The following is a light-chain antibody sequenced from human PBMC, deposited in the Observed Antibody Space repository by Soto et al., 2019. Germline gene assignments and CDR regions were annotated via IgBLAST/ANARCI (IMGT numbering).Light chain of an antibody. V-gene: IGKV3-20*01. CDR2: GAS. CDR1: QTISGNY. J-gene: IGKJ5*01. CDR3: QQYVISVT. Sequence: IVLTQSPATLSSSPGEGATLSCRASQTISGNYLAWYQQKPGQAPRLLIYGASNRATGIPERFSGSGSGTDFTLTISRLEPQDAAMYYCQQYVISVTFGQGTRLEIK.